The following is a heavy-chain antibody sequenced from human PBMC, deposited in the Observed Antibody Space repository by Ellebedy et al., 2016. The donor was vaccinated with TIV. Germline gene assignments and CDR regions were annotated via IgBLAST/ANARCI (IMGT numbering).Heavy chain of an antibody. CDR1: GFTFSSYG. J-gene: IGHJ6*02. D-gene: IGHD6-13*01. Sequence: GGSLRLSCAASGFTFSSYGMNWVRQAPGKGLEWVSGISWNSDSIFYSHSVKGRFTISRDNAKNSLYLQMNSLRAEDTAVYYCAREGYSSIPDVWGQGTTVTVSS. V-gene: IGHV3-48*04. CDR3: AREGYSSIPDV. CDR2: ISWNSDSI.